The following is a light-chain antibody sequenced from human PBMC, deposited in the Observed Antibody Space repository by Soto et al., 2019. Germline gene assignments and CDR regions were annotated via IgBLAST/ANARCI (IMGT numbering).Light chain of an antibody. CDR1: ISNIWAGYD. J-gene: IGLJ1*01. CDR3: QSYDGTLSGSYV. Sequence: QSLLTQPASVSGAPGQRFTISCTGSISNIWAGYDVHWYQQLPGTAPKLIIYGTTNRPSGVPDRFSGSKSGTSASLAITGLQAEDEDDYYCQSYDGTLSGSYVFGIGTKVTVL. V-gene: IGLV1-40*01. CDR2: GTT.